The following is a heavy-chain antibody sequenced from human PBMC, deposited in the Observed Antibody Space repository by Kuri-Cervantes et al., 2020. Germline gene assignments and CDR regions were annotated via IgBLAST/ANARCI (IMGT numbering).Heavy chain of an antibody. D-gene: IGHD2-15*01. CDR3: ARDSRDLVVVVAATPVAFDI. CDR2: IKQDGSEK. V-gene: IGHV3-7*01. J-gene: IGHJ3*02. CDR1: GFTFSSSW. Sequence: GVLKISCVASGFTFSSSWMSWVRQAPGKGLEWVAYIKQDGSEKFYVDSVKGRFTISRDNAENSLYLQMNSLRDEDTAVYYCARDSRDLVVVVAATPVAFDIWGQGTMVTVSS.